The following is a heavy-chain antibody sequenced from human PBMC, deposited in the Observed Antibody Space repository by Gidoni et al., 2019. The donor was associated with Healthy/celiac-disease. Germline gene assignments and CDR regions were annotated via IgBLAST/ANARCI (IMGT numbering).Heavy chain of an antibody. V-gene: IGHV3-49*03. CDR3: TRVPSRVTMIVVVITPDY. J-gene: IGHJ4*02. CDR2: IRSKAYGGTT. Sequence: EVQLVESGGGLVQPGRSLRLSCTASGFTFGDYAMSWFRQAPGKGLEWVGFIRSKAYGGTTEYAASVKGRFTISRDDSKSIAYLQMNSLKTEDTAVYYCTRVPSRVTMIVVVITPDYWGQGTLVTVSS. CDR1: GFTFGDYA. D-gene: IGHD3-22*01.